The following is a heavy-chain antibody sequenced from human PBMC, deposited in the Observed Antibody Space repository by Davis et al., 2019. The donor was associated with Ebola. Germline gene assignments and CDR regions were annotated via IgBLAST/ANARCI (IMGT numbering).Heavy chain of an antibody. CDR3: ARDPFDEVTPVEAFDI. J-gene: IGHJ3*02. Sequence: ASVKVSCKASGYTFTSYGISWVRQAPGQGLEWMGWISAYNGNTNYAQKLQGRVTMTTDTSTSTAYMELRSLRSNDTAVYYCARDPFDEVTPVEAFDIWGQGTMVTVSS. CDR1: GYTFTSYG. D-gene: IGHD2/OR15-2a*01. CDR2: ISAYNGNT. V-gene: IGHV1-18*01.